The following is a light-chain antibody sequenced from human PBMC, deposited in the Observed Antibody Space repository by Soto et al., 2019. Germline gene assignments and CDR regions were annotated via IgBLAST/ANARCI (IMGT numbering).Light chain of an antibody. CDR3: SSYTRSSTLV. J-gene: IGLJ1*01. Sequence: SVLTQPASVSGSPGQSITISCTGTNSVVGGYNYVSWYQHHPGKAPKLLIYEVSNRPSGVSNRFSGSKFGNTASLTISGLQAEDEADYSSSSYTRSSTLVFGTGTKLTVL. V-gene: IGLV2-14*01. CDR2: EVS. CDR1: NSVVGGYNY.